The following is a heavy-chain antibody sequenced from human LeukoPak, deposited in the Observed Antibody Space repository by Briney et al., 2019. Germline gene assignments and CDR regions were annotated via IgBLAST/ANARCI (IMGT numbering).Heavy chain of an antibody. CDR3: ARDGSSDSSGYPIGVDY. D-gene: IGHD3-22*01. V-gene: IGHV3-21*01. J-gene: IGHJ4*02. Sequence: GGSLRLSCAVSGFTFSSYSMNWVRQAPGKGLEWVSSISSSSSYIYYADSVKGRFTISRDNAKNSLCLQMNSLRAEDTAVYYCARDGSSDSSGYPIGVDYWGQGTLVTVSS. CDR1: GFTFSSYS. CDR2: ISSSSSYI.